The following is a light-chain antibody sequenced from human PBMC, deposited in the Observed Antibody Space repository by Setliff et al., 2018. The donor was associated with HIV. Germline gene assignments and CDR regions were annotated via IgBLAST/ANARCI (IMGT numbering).Light chain of an antibody. V-gene: IGKV3-20*01. Sequence: TLSLSPGERATLSCRASQSLSSSYLAWYQQKPGQAPRLLIYGTSSRATGIPDRFSGSGSGTDFTLTIYRLEPEDFAVYYCQQYGSSPLTFGGGTKVDIK. CDR1: QSLSSSY. CDR2: GTS. J-gene: IGKJ4*01. CDR3: QQYGSSPLT.